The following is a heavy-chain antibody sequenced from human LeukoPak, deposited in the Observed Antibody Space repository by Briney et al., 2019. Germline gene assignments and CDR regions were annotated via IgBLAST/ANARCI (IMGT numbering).Heavy chain of an antibody. CDR3: AREMYSSDRYEPYFDP. CDR2: ISHDGTNQ. Sequence: PGRSLRLSCAASGFNFRSYAFHWVRQAPGKGLEWVAVISHDGTNQNYADSVKGRFTISRDNSNNTLYLQLNSLRPEDTAVFFCAREMYSSDRYEPYFDPWGQGALVTVSS. V-gene: IGHV3-30*01. D-gene: IGHD6-25*01. CDR1: GFNFRSYA. J-gene: IGHJ5*02.